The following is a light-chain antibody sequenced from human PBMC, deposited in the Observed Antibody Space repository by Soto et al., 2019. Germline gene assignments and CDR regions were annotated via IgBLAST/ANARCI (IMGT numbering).Light chain of an antibody. CDR1: SYNIGSNF. J-gene: IGLJ2*01. Sequence: QSVLTQAPSASGTPGQRVTISCYGSSYNIGSNFVYWYQKFPGTAPTLLIYRNDQRPSGVPDRFYGSKSGTSASLAIRGLRSEDEADDYGAVWDVSLNVSVAFGGGTTVTDL. V-gene: IGLV1-47*01. CDR3: AVWDVSLNVSVA. CDR2: RND.